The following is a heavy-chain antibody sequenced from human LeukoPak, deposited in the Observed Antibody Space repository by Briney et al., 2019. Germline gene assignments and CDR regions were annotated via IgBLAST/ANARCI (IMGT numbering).Heavy chain of an antibody. D-gene: IGHD1-26*01. CDR3: PRPPLYRGTSKVHPD. CDR2: RKRDGSEK. Sequence: PGGSLRLSCAASGFTCSPGKGLKWVANRKRDGSEKYYVDSVKGRFSTSRDNDKKSLCLQVNSLRAGDTAVYDCPRPPLYRGTSKVHPDWGQGTLVTVSS. V-gene: IGHV3-7*01. J-gene: IGHJ4*02. CDR1: GFTCS.